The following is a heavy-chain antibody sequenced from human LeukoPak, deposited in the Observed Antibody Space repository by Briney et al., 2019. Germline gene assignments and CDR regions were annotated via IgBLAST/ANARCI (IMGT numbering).Heavy chain of an antibody. Sequence: GGSLRLSRVASGFTFNNYAMAWVRQAPEKGLEWVSSITDSGLNTYYADSVKGRITISRDNSKNTLYLQMNSLRAEDTAVYYCAKGLRGNYDSWGQGTLVTVSS. CDR3: AKGLRGNYDS. CDR2: ITDSGLNT. J-gene: IGHJ5*01. V-gene: IGHV3-23*01. D-gene: IGHD3-16*01. CDR1: GFTFNNYA.